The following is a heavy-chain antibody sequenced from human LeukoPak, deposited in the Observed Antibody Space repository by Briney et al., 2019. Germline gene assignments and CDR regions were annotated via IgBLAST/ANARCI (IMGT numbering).Heavy chain of an antibody. Sequence: GESLKISCKGSGYSFTSHWISWVRQMPGKGLEWMGRIDPSDSYTNYSPSFQGHVTISADKSISTAYLQWSSLKASDTAMYYCARHTYYYGSGSYYIAIDYWGQGTLVTVSS. V-gene: IGHV5-10-1*01. D-gene: IGHD3-10*01. CDR2: IDPSDSYT. CDR3: ARHTYYYGSGSYYIAIDY. CDR1: GYSFTSHW. J-gene: IGHJ4*02.